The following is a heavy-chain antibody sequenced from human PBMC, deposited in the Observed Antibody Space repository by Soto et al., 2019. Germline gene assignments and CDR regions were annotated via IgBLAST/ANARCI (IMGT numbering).Heavy chain of an antibody. CDR2: ISAYNGNT. D-gene: IGHD2-15*01. J-gene: IGHJ4*02. CDR3: ARAGPPYYCSGGSCPLTEMTTVTPFDY. CDR1: GGTFSSYA. Sequence: EASVKVSCKASGGTFSSYAISWVRQAPGQGLEWMGWISAYNGNTNYAQKLQGRVTMTTDTSTSTAYMELRSLRSDDTAVYYCARAGPPYYCSGGSCPLTEMTTVTPFDYWGQGTLVTVSS. V-gene: IGHV1-18*01.